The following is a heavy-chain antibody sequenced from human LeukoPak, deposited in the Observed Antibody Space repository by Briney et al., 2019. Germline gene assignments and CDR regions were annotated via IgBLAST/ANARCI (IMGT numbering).Heavy chain of an antibody. CDR1: GYTFTSYG. CDR3: ARSGRGTYYYFGL. J-gene: IGHJ4*02. Sequence: ASVKVSCKASGYTFTSYGISWVRQAPGQGLEWMGWISAYNGNTNYAQKFLGRVSMTADTATSTAYMELRSLTSDDTAMYYCARSGRGTYYYFGLWGQGTLVTVSS. CDR2: ISAYNGNT. D-gene: IGHD5-12*01. V-gene: IGHV1-18*01.